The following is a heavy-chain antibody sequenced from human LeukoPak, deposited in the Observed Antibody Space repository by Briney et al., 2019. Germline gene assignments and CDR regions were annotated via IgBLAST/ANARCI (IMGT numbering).Heavy chain of an antibody. D-gene: IGHD7-27*01. CDR3: ARGPPNWGYDY. V-gene: IGHV1-3*04. CDR1: GYTFTDYA. J-gene: IGHJ4*02. Sequence: ASVKVSCKASGYTFTDYAMHWVRQAPGERLEWMGWINTGKGNTKYSQKFQDRVTMTRNTSISTAYMELSSLRSDDTAVYYCARGPPNWGYDYWGPGTLVTVSS. CDR2: INTGKGNT.